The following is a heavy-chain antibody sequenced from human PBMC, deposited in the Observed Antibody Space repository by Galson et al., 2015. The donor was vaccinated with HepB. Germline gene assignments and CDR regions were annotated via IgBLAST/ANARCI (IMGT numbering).Heavy chain of an antibody. J-gene: IGHJ2*01. Sequence: SVKASCKASGGTFSSYAISWVRQAPGQGLEWMGRIIPILGIANYAQKFQGRVTITADKSTSTAYMELSSLRSEDTAVYYCARGGNGVVPAAVHWYFDLWGRGTLVTVSS. CDR2: IIPILGIA. D-gene: IGHD2-2*01. V-gene: IGHV1-69*04. CDR3: ARGGNGVVPAAVHWYFDL. CDR1: GGTFSSYA.